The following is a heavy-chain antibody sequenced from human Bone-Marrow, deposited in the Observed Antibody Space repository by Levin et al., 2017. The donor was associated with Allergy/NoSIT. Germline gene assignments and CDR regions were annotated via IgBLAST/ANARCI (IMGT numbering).Heavy chain of an antibody. Sequence: HGESLKISCKGSGYDFPYFWIAWVRQMPGRDLELMGVIWPGDSDARYSPSFQGQVTISADKSTNTAYVQWSSLKASDSAIYYCTRYSSAFKPSGWPGGFDYWGQGTLVIVSS. V-gene: IGHV5-51*01. CDR2: IWPGDSDA. CDR1: GYDFPYFW. J-gene: IGHJ4*02. D-gene: IGHD6-19*01. CDR3: TRYSSAFKPSGWPGGFDY.